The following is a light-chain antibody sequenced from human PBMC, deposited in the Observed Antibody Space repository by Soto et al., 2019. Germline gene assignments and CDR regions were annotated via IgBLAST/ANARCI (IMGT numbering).Light chain of an antibody. V-gene: IGKV3-20*01. CDR2: GGS. CDR3: QQYSSSRT. CDR1: QSVSSNH. Sequence: EIVLTQSPGTLSLSQVERATLYFRASQSVSSNHLAWYQQKPGQAPRLLIYGGSSRATGIPVRFSGSGSETDFTLTITRLEPEDFAMYYCQQYSSSRTFGQGTKVDIK. J-gene: IGKJ1*01.